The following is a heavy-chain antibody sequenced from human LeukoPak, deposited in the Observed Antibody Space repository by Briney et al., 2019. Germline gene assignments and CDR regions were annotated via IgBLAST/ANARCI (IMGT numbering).Heavy chain of an antibody. J-gene: IGHJ4*02. D-gene: IGHD4/OR15-4a*01. Sequence: GGSLRLSCAASGFTFSDYYMSWIRQTPGKGLEWISYISSGGSVAQYADSVKGRFTISRDNAKESLFLQMNSLSAEDTAMYYCARKTPDVYGGQTAYWGQGTLVPVSS. CDR3: ARKTPDVYGGQTAY. CDR2: ISSGGSVA. CDR1: GFTFSDYY. V-gene: IGHV3-11*01.